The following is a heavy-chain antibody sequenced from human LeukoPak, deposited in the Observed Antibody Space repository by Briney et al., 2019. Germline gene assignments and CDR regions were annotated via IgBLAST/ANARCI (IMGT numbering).Heavy chain of an antibody. Sequence: GGSLRLSCAASGFTFSSYAMHWVSQAPGKGLEWVAVISCDGSNKYYADSVKGRFTISRDNSKNTLYLQMSSLRAEDTAVYYCAKDSRESSGHFPYYYYYHYGLDVWGQGTTVTVSS. V-gene: IGHV3-30*04. J-gene: IGHJ6*02. CDR3: AKDSRESSGHFPYYYYYHYGLDV. CDR2: ISCDGSNK. CDR1: GFTFSSYA. D-gene: IGHD3-22*01.